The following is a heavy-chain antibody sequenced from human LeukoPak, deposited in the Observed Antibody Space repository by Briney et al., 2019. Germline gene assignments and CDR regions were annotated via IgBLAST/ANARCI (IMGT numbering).Heavy chain of an antibody. CDR1: GFIFSSHW. V-gene: IGHV3-7*03. D-gene: IGHD6-19*01. J-gene: IGHJ4*02. CDR2: IKEDGSVK. CDR3: ARDSTWLLDY. Sequence: GGSLRLSCTASGFIFSSHWMTWVRQSPGKGLEWVANIKEDGSVKYYVDSVKGRFTISRDNTRNALYLQMNSLRADDTAVYFCARDSTWLLDYWGQGTLITVSS.